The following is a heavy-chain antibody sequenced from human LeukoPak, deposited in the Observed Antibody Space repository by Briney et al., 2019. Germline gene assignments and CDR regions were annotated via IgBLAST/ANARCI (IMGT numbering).Heavy chain of an antibody. D-gene: IGHD6-13*01. CDR3: ARDHGDGHSSWLQNNYYYYYGMDV. J-gene: IGHJ6*02. Sequence: GASVKVSCKASGYTFTSYGISWVRQAPGQGLEWMGWISAYNGNTNYAQKLQGRVTMTTDTSTSTAYMELRSLRSDDTAVYYCARDHGDGHSSWLQNNYYYYYGMDVWGQGTTVTVSS. CDR2: ISAYNGNT. CDR1: GYTFTSYG. V-gene: IGHV1-18*01.